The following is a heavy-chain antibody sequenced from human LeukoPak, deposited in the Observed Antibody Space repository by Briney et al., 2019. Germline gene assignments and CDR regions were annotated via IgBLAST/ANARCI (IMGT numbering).Heavy chain of an antibody. CDR3: ARVYGSGSYRDAFDI. CDR1: GYTFTSYY. Sequence: ASVKVCCKASGYTFTSYYMHWVRQAPGQGLEWMGIINPSGGSTSYAQKFQGRVTMTRDTSTSTVYMELSSLRSEDTAVYYCARVYGSGSYRDAFDIWGQGTMVTVSS. CDR2: INPSGGST. V-gene: IGHV1-46*01. J-gene: IGHJ3*02. D-gene: IGHD3-10*01.